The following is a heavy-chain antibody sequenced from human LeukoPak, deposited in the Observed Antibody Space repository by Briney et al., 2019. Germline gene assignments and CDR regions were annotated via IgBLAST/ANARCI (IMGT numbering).Heavy chain of an antibody. V-gene: IGHV4-59*01. CDR3: ARGIDYSNYVDY. J-gene: IGHJ4*02. D-gene: IGHD4-11*01. Sequence: PSETLSLTCTVSGGSISSYYWSWIRQPPAKGLEWIGYIYYSGSTNYNPSLKSRVTISVDTSKNQFSLKLSSVTAADTAVYYCARGIDYSNYVDYWGQGTLVTVSS. CDR1: GGSISSYY. CDR2: IYYSGST.